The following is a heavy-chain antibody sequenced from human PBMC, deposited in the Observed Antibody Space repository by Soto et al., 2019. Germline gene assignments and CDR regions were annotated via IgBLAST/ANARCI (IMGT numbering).Heavy chain of an antibody. D-gene: IGHD2-15*01. CDR3: ARRYGGTFDY. CDR2: IYYSGST. Sequence: SETLPLTCTVSGGSISSYYWSWIRQPPGKGLEWIGYIYYSGSTNYNPSLKSRVTISVDTSKNQFSLKLSSVTAADTAVYYCARRYGGTFDYWGQGTLVTVSS. V-gene: IGHV4-59*08. CDR1: GGSISSYY. J-gene: IGHJ4*02.